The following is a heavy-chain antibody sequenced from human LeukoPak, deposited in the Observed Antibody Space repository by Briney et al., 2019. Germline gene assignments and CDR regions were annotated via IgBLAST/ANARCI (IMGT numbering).Heavy chain of an antibody. CDR2: IYYSGST. Sequence: PSETLSLTCTVSGGSISSYYWSWIRQPPGKGLEWIGYIYYSGSTNYNPSLKSRVTISVDTSKNQFSLKLSSVTAADTAVYYCARGLGYSGSYYCDYWGQGTLVTVSS. CDR3: ARGLGYSGSYYCDY. CDR1: GGSISSYY. V-gene: IGHV4-59*12. J-gene: IGHJ4*02. D-gene: IGHD1-26*01.